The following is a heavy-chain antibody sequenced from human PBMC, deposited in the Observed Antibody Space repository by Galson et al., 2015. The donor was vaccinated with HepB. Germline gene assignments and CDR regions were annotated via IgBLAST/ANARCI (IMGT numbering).Heavy chain of an antibody. Sequence: SVKVSCKASGYTFTSYAMNWVRQAPGQGLEWMGWINTNTGNPTYAQGFTGRFVFSLDTSVSTAYLQISSLKAEDTAVYYCARDFGTLRYFDWLLTPDYYYGMDVWGQGTTVTVSS. CDR2: INTNTGNP. J-gene: IGHJ6*02. CDR1: GYTFTSYA. V-gene: IGHV7-4-1*02. CDR3: ARDFGTLRYFDWLLTPDYYYGMDV. D-gene: IGHD3-9*01.